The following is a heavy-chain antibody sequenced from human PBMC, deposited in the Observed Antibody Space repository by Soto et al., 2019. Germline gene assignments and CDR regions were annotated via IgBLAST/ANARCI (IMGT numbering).Heavy chain of an antibody. CDR1: GGSISSSSYY. V-gene: IGHV4-39*01. J-gene: IGHJ5*02. CDR2: IYYSGST. CDR3: ARHGSVGADFWSGYARWFDP. D-gene: IGHD3-3*01. Sequence: SETLSLTCTVSGGSISSSSYYWGWIRQPPGKGLEWIGSIYYSGSTYYNPSLKSRVTISVDTSKNQFSLKLSSVTAADTAVYYCARHGSVGADFWSGYARWFDPWAKGTLVTVYS.